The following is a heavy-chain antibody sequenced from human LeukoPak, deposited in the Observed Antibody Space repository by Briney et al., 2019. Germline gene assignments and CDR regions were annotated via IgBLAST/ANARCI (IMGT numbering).Heavy chain of an antibody. J-gene: IGHJ4*02. V-gene: IGHV3-30-3*01. CDR2: ISYDGSNK. CDR3: ARAMGGYDEFDY. D-gene: IGHD5-12*01. CDR1: GFTFSSYA. Sequence: PGGSLRLSCAASGFTFSSYAMHWVRQAPGKGLEWVAVISYDGSNKYYADSVKGRFTISRDNSKNTLYVQMNSLRAEDTAVYYCARAMGGYDEFDYWGQGTLVTVSS.